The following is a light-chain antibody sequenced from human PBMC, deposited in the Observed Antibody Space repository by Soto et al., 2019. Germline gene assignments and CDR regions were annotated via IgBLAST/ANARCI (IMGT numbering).Light chain of an antibody. Sequence: DIQMTQFPSTLSASVGDRVTITCRASQSVSSWLAWYQQQPGKAPKLLISDASSLKSGVPSRFSGSGSGTEFTLTISSLQPDDFATYYCQQYKSYWVTFGQGTKVEIK. CDR1: QSVSSW. J-gene: IGKJ1*01. CDR3: QQYKSYWVT. V-gene: IGKV1-5*01. CDR2: DAS.